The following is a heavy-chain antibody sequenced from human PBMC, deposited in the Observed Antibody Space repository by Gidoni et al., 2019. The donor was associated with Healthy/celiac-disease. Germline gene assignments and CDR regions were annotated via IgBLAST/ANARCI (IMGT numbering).Heavy chain of an antibody. D-gene: IGHD6-13*01. J-gene: IGHJ4*02. Sequence: EVQLVESGGGLVKPGGSLRLSCSASGFTFSSYSMNWVRQAPGKGLEWVSSISSSSSYIYYADSVKGRFTISRDNAKNSLYLQMNSLRAEDTAVYYCAKVAAADSTEKYYFDYWGQGTLVTVSS. V-gene: IGHV3-21*01. CDR1: GFTFSSYS. CDR2: ISSSSSYI. CDR3: AKVAAADSTEKYYFDY.